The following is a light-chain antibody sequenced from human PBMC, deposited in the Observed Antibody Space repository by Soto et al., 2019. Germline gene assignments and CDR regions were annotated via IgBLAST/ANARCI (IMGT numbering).Light chain of an antibody. CDR3: QHYNSYSEA. CDR2: DAS. CDR1: QGIRTY. J-gene: IGKJ1*01. Sequence: IQMTQSPSSLSASVGDRVTITFRASQGIRTYLAWYQQKPGKVPKLLIYDASTLQSGVPSRFSGSGSGTEFTLTISSLQPDDFATYYCQHYNSYSEAFGQGTKVDIK. V-gene: IGKV1-27*01.